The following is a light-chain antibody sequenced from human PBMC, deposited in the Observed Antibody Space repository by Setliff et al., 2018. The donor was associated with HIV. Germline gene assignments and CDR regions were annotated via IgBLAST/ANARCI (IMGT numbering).Light chain of an antibody. CDR2: WAS. J-gene: IGKJ5*01. V-gene: IGKV4-1*01. Sequence: DIVMTQSPDSLAVSLGARATITCKSSQSVLYSSNSESYLAWYQQKPGQPPRLLISWASTRESGVPDRFSGSGSGTHFTLTIGSLQAEDVAVYYCQQYYSTPSITVGQGTRLEIK. CDR1: QSVLYSSNSESY. CDR3: QQYYSTPSIT.